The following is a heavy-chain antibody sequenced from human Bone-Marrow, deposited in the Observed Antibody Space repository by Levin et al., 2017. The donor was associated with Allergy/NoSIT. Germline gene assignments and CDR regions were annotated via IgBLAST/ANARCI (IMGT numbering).Heavy chain of an antibody. CDR3: ARDEIGYKFPLQYYYGMDV. Sequence: SETLSLTCAVSGGSVDSYNFYWNWIRQPPGKELEWIGYINYSGSTSYNPSLKSRVNISADTSRNQFSLRLTSVTAADTAVYYCARDEIGYKFPLQYYYGMDVWGQGTTVIVSS. V-gene: IGHV4-61*01. CDR1: GGSVDSYNFY. D-gene: IGHD5-24*01. CDR2: INYSGST. J-gene: IGHJ6*02.